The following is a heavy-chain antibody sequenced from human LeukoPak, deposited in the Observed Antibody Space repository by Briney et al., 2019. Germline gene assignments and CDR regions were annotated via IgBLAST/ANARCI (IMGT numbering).Heavy chain of an antibody. V-gene: IGHV1-8*01. D-gene: IGHD3-10*01. CDR1: GYTFTSYD. Sequence: ASVKVSCKASGYTFTSYDINWVRQATGQGVEWMGWMNPNSGNTGYAQKFQGRVTMTRNTSISTTYMELSSLRSEDTAVYYCARRVVRGVKVYFDYWGQGTLVTVSS. J-gene: IGHJ4*02. CDR2: MNPNSGNT. CDR3: ARRVVRGVKVYFDY.